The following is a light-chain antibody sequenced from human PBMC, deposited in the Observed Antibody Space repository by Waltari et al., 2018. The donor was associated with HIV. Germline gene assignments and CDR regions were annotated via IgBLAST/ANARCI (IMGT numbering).Light chain of an antibody. CDR1: HSLLHSDGNTY. CDR3: MQSTQLPIT. J-gene: IGKJ5*01. CDR2: EVS. V-gene: IGKV2D-29*01. Sequence: DIVMTQTPLSLSVSPGRPASISCMSTHSLLHSDGNTYLYWYLQKAGQPPQLLIYEVSNRFSGVPDRVSGSGSGTYFTLKISRVEAEDVGVYYCMQSTQLPITFGQGTRLEIK.